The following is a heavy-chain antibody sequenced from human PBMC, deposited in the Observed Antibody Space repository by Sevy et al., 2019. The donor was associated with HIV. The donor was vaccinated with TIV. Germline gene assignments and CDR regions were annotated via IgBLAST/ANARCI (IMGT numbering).Heavy chain of an antibody. Sequence: GGSLRLSCAVSGFTFSSYAMSWVRQAPGKGLEWVSAISGSGGSTYYAYSVKGRFTISRDNSKNTLYLQMNSLRAEDTAVYYCAKAPNIVGATVSDYWGQGTLVTVSS. D-gene: IGHD1-26*01. J-gene: IGHJ4*02. CDR2: ISGSGGST. CDR1: GFTFSSYA. CDR3: AKAPNIVGATVSDY. V-gene: IGHV3-23*01.